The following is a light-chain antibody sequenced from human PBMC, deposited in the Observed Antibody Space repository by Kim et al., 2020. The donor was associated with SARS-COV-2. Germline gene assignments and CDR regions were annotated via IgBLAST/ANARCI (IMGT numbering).Light chain of an antibody. CDR1: QSVRDH. V-gene: IGKV3-15*01. CDR2: KTS. Sequence: EIVMTQSPATLSVSPGEGVTLSCKASQSVRDHLAWYQQKPGQVPRLLIYKTSTRATGIPATFSGSVSGTDFTLTISSLQSEDFAVYYCEQYDTWPPSFGQGTKLEI. CDR3: EQYDTWPPS. J-gene: IGKJ1*01.